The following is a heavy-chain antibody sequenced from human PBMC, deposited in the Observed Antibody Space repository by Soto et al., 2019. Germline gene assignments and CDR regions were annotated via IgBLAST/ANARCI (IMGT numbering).Heavy chain of an antibody. V-gene: IGHV1-58*01. CDR3: ARYAVDIVAVPAAMVGAVY. Sequence: SVKVSCKTSGFTFSSSAVHWVRQARGHRLQWIGWIDVGSANANYAQMLQERVTISRDMSTSTAYMELSSLRPEDTAVYYSARYAVDIVAVPAAMVGAVYWGQGTLVTVSS. CDR2: IDVGSANA. D-gene: IGHD2-2*01. CDR1: GFTFSSSA. J-gene: IGHJ4*02.